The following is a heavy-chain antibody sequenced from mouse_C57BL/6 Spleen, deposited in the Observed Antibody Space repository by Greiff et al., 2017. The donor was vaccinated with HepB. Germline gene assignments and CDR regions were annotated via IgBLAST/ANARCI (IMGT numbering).Heavy chain of an antibody. CDR1: GYTFTDYY. CDR2: INPNNGGT. V-gene: IGHV1-26*01. CDR3: ARPHLAWFAY. Sequence: EVQLQQSGPELVKPGASVKISCKASGYTFTDYYMNWVKQSHGKSLEWIGDINPNNGGTCYNQKFKGKATLTVDKSSSTAYMELRSLTSEDSAVYYCARPHLAWFAYWGQGTLVTVSA. J-gene: IGHJ3*01.